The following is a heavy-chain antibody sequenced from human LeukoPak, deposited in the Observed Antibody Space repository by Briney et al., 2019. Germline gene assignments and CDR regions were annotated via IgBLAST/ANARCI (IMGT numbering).Heavy chain of an antibody. CDR3: ARDSGGLDY. Sequence: SETLSLTCTVSGDSITSYYWSWIRQPTGKGLEWIGRINISGNTNYNPSLKSRVTMSLDTSKNQFSLKLSSVTAADTAVYYCARDSGGLDYWGQGTLVTVSS. CDR1: GDSITSYY. D-gene: IGHD1-26*01. CDR2: INISGNT. J-gene: IGHJ4*02. V-gene: IGHV4-4*07.